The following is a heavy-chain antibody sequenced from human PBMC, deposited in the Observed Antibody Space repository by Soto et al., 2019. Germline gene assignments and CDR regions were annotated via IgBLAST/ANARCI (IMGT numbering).Heavy chain of an antibody. J-gene: IGHJ6*02. Sequence: GGSLRLCCAASGFTFSSYAMHWVRQAPGKGLEWVAVISYDGSNKYYADSVKGRFTISRDNSKNTLYLQMNSLRAEDTAVYYCARDIGRRGAPSGYGMDVWGQGTTVTVSS. CDR2: ISYDGSNK. V-gene: IGHV3-30-3*01. D-gene: IGHD1-26*01. CDR3: ARDIGRRGAPSGYGMDV. CDR1: GFTFSSYA.